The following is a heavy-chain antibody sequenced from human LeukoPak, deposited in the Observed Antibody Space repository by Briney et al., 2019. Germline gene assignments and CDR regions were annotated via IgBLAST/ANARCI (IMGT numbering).Heavy chain of an antibody. V-gene: IGHV3-7*01. J-gene: IGHJ6*03. D-gene: IGHD3-3*01. CDR1: GFTFSSYW. Sequence: GGSLRLSCAASGFTFSSYWMSWVRQAPGKGLEWVANIKQDGSEKYYVDSVKGRFTISRDNAKNSLYLQMNSLRAEDTAVYYCARDGGYDFWSGYFGGYSSGRGYYYYMAVWGKGTTVTISS. CDR2: IKQDGSEK. CDR3: ARDGGYDFWSGYFGGYSSGRGYYYYMAV.